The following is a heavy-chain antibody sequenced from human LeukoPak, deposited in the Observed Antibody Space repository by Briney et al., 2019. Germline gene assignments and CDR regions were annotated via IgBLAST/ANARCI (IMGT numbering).Heavy chain of an antibody. V-gene: IGHV4-31*03. J-gene: IGHJ4*02. CDR2: IYYSGST. CDR1: GGSISSGGYY. CDR3: ARVGDCSSTSCYRGAIRRYFDY. D-gene: IGHD2-2*01. Sequence: SETLSLTCTVSGGSISSGGYYWSWIRQHPGKGLEWIGYIYYSGSTYYNPSLKSRVTISVDTSKNQFSLKLSSVTAADTAVYYCARVGDCSSTSCYRGAIRRYFDYWGQGTLVTVSS.